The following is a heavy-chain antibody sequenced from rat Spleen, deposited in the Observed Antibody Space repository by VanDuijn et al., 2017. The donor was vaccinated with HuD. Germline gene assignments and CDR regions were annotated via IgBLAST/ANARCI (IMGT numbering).Heavy chain of an antibody. D-gene: IGHD1-6*01. J-gene: IGHJ3*01. CDR2: IDYIGRT. Sequence: EVQLQESGPGLVKPSQSLSLTCSVTCYSITSNYWGWIRKFPGNKMEWMGYIDYIGRTSYNPSLKSRISITRDTSKNQFFLQLNSVTTEDTATYYCTRGLSMSSTNYYYALFAYWGQGTLVTVSS. V-gene: IGHV3-1*01. CDR3: TRGLSMSSTNYYYALFAY. CDR1: CYSITSNY.